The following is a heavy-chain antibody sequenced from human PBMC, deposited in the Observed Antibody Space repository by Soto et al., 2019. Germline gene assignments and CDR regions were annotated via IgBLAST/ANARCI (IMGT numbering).Heavy chain of an antibody. J-gene: IGHJ6*04. Sequence: GGSLRLSCGASGFTFSNYAIIWVRHAPGNGLKWVASISISGGSTYYADSVKGRFTISSDNSKDTMYLQMNRLRAEDTAEYNCAKDPGHQGNYSIVWGNGTTVTVSS. CDR3: AKDPGHQGNYSIV. CDR1: GFTFSNYA. V-gene: IGHV3-23*01. CDR2: ISISGGST. D-gene: IGHD4-4*01.